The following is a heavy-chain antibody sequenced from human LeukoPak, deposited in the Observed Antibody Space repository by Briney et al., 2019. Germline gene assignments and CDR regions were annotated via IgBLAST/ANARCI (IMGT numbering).Heavy chain of an antibody. CDR1: GYTFTHYY. CDR2: IDGETGNT. V-gene: IGHV1-46*01. CDR3: ARDPGGNYFGPGTHFAY. Sequence: GASVKVSCKASGYTFTHYYMHWVRQARGQGLEWMGRIDGETGNTRYAQNFQGRVSMTRDTSTSTVYMELSSLRFEDTAVYYCARDPGGNYFGPGTHFAYCGQGALVTVSS. J-gene: IGHJ4*02. D-gene: IGHD3-10*01.